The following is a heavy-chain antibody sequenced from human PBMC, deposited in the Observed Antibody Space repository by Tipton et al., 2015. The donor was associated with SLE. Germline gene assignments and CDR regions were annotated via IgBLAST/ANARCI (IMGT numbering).Heavy chain of an antibody. J-gene: IGHJ2*01. CDR3: ASRGAAAAPGWYFDL. CDR1: GESFSGYY. D-gene: IGHD6-13*01. V-gene: IGHV4-34*01. CDR2: INYSGST. Sequence: TLSLTCAVYGESFSGYYWSWIRQPPRKGLEWIGEINYSGSTNYNPSLKSRVTISVDTSKNQFSLKLSSVTAADTAVYYCASRGAAAAPGWYFDLWGRGTLVTVSS.